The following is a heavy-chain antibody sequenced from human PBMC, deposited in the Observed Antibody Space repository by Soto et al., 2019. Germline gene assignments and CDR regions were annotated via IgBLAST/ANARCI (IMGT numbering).Heavy chain of an antibody. CDR2: IWYDGSNK. Sequence: SLRLSCAASGFTFSSYGMHWVRQAPGKGLEWVAVIWYDGSNKYYADSVKGRFTISRDNSKNTLYLQMNSLRAEDTAVYYCARGRDGYNFDYWGQGTLVTVSS. D-gene: IGHD5-12*01. CDR1: GFTFSSYG. J-gene: IGHJ4*02. V-gene: IGHV3-33*01. CDR3: ARGRDGYNFDY.